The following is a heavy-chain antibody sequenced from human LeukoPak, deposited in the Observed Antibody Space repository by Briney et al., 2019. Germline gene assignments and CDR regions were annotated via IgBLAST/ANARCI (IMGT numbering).Heavy chain of an antibody. CDR1: GMTFSSYT. CDR3: VREVRGVIPHDY. CDR2: ISSSSTNT. D-gene: IGHD3-10*01. Sequence: GGSLRLSCVASGMTFSSYTMNWVRQAPGKGLEWVSSISSSSTNTHYADSMKGRFTISRDNAKNSLYLQMNSLRAEDTAVYYCVREVRGVIPHDYWGQGTLVTVSS. V-gene: IGHV3-21*01. J-gene: IGHJ4*02.